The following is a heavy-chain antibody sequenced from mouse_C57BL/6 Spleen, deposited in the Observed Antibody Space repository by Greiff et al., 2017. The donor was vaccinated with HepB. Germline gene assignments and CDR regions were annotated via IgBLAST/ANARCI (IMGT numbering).Heavy chain of an antibody. CDR2: IDPSDSYT. V-gene: IGHV1-69*01. CDR3: ARYYYGSDY. D-gene: IGHD1-1*01. J-gene: IGHJ2*01. CDR1: GYTFTSYW. Sequence: QVQLQQPGAELVMPGASVKLSCKASGYTFTSYWMHWVKQRPGQGLEWIGEIDPSDSYTNYNQKFKGKSTLTVDKSSSTAYMQLSSLTSEDSAVYYCARYYYGSDYWGQGTTLTVSS.